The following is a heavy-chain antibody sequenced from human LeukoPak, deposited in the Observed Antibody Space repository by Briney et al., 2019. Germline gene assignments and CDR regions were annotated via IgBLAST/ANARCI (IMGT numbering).Heavy chain of an antibody. CDR1: GYIFRDYA. J-gene: IGHJ5*02. CDR2: TDRNTGNP. CDR3: VRDVGNYDSRGYYLGWFDP. D-gene: IGHD3-22*01. Sequence: GASVKVSCKASGYIFRDYAINWVRQAPGQGLEWMGWTDRNTGNPTYAQGFTGRFVFSLDTSVTTAYLQISSLKAEDTAVYYCVRDVGNYDSRGYYLGWFDPWGQGTLVTVFS. V-gene: IGHV7-4-1*02.